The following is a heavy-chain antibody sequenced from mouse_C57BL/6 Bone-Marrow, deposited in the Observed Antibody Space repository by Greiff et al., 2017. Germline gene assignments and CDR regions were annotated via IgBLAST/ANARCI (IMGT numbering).Heavy chain of an antibody. D-gene: IGHD2-3*01. Sequence: VQLQQSGAELVRPGASVKLSCKTSGSIFTSYWIHWVKQSSGQGLEWIARIYPGTGSTYYNEKFKGKATLTADNSSSTAYLQLSSLKSEDSAVYFCARSSYDGYSFDYWGQGTTLTVSS. J-gene: IGHJ2*01. V-gene: IGHV1S132*01. CDR1: GSIFTSYW. CDR3: ARSSYDGYSFDY. CDR2: IYPGTGST.